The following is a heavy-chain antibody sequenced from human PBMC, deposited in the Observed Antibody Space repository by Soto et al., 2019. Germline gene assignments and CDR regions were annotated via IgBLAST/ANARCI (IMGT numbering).Heavy chain of an antibody. Sequence: LSLTCTVSGGSISSYYWSWIRQPPGKGLEWIGYIYYSGSTNYNPSLKSRVTISVDTSKNQFSLKLSSVTAADTAVYYCARDRYGDSDYWGQGTLVTVSS. D-gene: IGHD4-17*01. CDR2: IYYSGST. V-gene: IGHV4-59*01. CDR1: GGSISSYY. J-gene: IGHJ4*02. CDR3: ARDRYGDSDY.